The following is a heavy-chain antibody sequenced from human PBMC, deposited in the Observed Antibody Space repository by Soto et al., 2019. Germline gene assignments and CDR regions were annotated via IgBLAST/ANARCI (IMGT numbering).Heavy chain of an antibody. CDR1: GGSFRGYY. D-gene: IGHD6-13*01. CDR3: ARGERRAAAHYYYGMDV. CDR2: INHSGST. V-gene: IGHV4-34*01. J-gene: IGHJ6*02. Sequence: SETLSLTCAVYGGSFRGYYWSWIRQPPGKGLEWIGEINHSGSTNYDPSLKSRVTISVDTSKNQFSLKLSSVTAADTAVYYCARGERRAAAHYYYGMDVWGQGTTVT.